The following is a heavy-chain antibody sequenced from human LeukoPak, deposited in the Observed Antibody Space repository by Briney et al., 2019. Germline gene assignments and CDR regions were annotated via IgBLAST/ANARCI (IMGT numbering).Heavy chain of an antibody. CDR3: AKDLGTILTGYYSPQDY. V-gene: IGHV3-23*01. CDR2: ISGSGGST. D-gene: IGHD3-9*01. CDR1: GFTFSSYA. Sequence: GGSLRLSCAASGFTFSSYAMSWVRQAPGKGLEWVSAISGSGGSTYYADSVKGRFTISRDNSKNTLYLQMNSLRAEDTAVYYCAKDLGTILTGYYSPQDYWGQGTLVTVSS. J-gene: IGHJ4*02.